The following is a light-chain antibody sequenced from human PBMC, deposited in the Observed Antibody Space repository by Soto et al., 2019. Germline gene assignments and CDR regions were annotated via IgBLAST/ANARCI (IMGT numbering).Light chain of an antibody. J-gene: IGLJ3*02. CDR3: ETWDSNTHV. V-gene: IGLV4-60*03. Sequence: QLVLTQSSSASASLGSSVTLTCTLSSGHSSYIIAWHQQQPGKAPRYLMKLEGSGSYNKGSGVPDRSSGSSSGADRYPTISHHHSEDEADYYCETWDSNTHVFGGGTKLTVL. CDR2: LEGSGSY. CDR1: SGHSSYI.